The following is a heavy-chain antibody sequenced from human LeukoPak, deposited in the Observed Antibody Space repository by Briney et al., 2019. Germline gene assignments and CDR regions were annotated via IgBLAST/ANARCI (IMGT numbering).Heavy chain of an antibody. D-gene: IGHD6-13*01. CDR3: ARDSYSSSWYGYFDY. CDR2: INPSGGST. Sequence: ASVKVSCKASGYTFTSYYMHWVRQAPGQGLEWMGIINPSGGSTSYAQKFQGRVTMTRDTSTSTVYMELSSLRSADTAVYYCARDSYSSSWYGYFDYWGQGTLVTVSS. J-gene: IGHJ4*02. CDR1: GYTFTSYY. V-gene: IGHV1-46*01.